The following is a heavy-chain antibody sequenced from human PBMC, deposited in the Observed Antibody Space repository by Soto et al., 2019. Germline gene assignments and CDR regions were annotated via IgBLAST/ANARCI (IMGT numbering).Heavy chain of an antibody. J-gene: IGHJ6*03. CDR2: IYSGGST. D-gene: IGHD6-13*01. CDR1: GFTVTSNY. CDR3: ARILYSNTFYYYYMDV. Sequence: PGGSLRLCCAASGFTVTSNYMSWVRQAPGKGLEWVSIIYSGGSTYYADSVKGRFTISRHNSRNTLYLQMNSLRTEDTAVYYCARILYSNTFYYYYMDVWGKGTTVTVSS. V-gene: IGHV3-53*04.